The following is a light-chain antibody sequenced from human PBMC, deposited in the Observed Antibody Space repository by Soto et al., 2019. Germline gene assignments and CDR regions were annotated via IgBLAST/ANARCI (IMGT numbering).Light chain of an antibody. Sequence: QSVLTQPASVSGSPGQSITISCTGTSSDVGGYNYVSWYQQHPDKAPKLMIYEVTNRPSGVSNRFSGSKSGNTASLIISGLQAEDEADYYCTSYTSSNTLVIGGGTKVTVL. CDR1: SSDVGGYNY. CDR2: EVT. CDR3: TSYTSSNTLV. V-gene: IGLV2-14*01. J-gene: IGLJ2*01.